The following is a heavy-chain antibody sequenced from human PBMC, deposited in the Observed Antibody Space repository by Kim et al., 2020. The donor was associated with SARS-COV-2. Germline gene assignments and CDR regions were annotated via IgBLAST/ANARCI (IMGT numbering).Heavy chain of an antibody. D-gene: IGHD1-26*01. J-gene: IGHJ3*02. CDR3: ARAGTYYFPDGFDI. Sequence: SETLSLTCTVSGGSISNYCWTWIRQPPGKGLEWIAFIYYNGATDYNPSLKSRVTISVDTSKNQFSLRLISVTAADTAVYYCARAGTYYFPDGFDIWGQGTMVTVSS. CDR1: GGSISNYC. V-gene: IGHV4-59*13. CDR2: IYYNGAT.